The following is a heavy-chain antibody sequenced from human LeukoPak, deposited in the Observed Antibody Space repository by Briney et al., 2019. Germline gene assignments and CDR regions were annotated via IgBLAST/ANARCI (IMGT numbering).Heavy chain of an antibody. D-gene: IGHD1-26*01. CDR3: ARGSSGTLKGLDY. V-gene: IGHV3-74*03. CDR1: GFTFSSYW. Sequence: GGSLRLSCADSGFTFSSYWMHWVRQAPGKGLVWVSRINSDGSITTYADSVRGRFTISRDNAKNTLYLQMNSLRAEDTAVYYCARGSSGTLKGLDYWGQGTLLTVSS. J-gene: IGHJ4*02. CDR2: INSDGSIT.